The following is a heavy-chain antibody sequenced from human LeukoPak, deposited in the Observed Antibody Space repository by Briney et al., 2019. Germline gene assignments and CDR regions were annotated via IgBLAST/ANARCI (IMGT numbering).Heavy chain of an antibody. J-gene: IGHJ4*02. Sequence: ASVKVSCKASGYTFTGYYMHWLRQAPGQGLEWVGIINPSGDATTYAQKFQGRVTMTRDTSTSTVYMELSSLRSEDTAVYYCARGEEIQLWLDYWGQGTLVTVSS. V-gene: IGHV1-46*01. CDR1: GYTFTGYY. CDR3: ARGEEIQLWLDY. CDR2: INPSGDAT. D-gene: IGHD5-18*01.